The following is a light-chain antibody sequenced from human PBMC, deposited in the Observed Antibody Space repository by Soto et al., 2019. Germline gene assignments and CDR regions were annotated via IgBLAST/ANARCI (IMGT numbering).Light chain of an antibody. CDR3: QQYNNWPQT. Sequence: EIVLTQSPGTLSLSPGERATLSCRASQSVSSSYLARYQQKPGQAPRLLIYGASSRATGIPDRFSGSGSGTDFTLTISRLEPEDFVVYYCQQYNNWPQTFGQGTKVDIK. CDR1: QSVSSSY. J-gene: IGKJ1*01. V-gene: IGKV3-20*01. CDR2: GAS.